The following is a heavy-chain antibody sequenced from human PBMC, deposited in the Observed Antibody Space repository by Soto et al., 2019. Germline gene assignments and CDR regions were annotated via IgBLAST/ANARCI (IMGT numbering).Heavy chain of an antibody. D-gene: IGHD3-10*01. CDR2: IYYSGST. J-gene: IGHJ6*02. Sequence: QVQLQESGPGLVKPSQTLSLTCTVSGGSISSGDYYWSWIRQPPGKGLEWIGYIYYSGSTYYNPSLKSRVTISVDTSKNQFSLKLSSVTGADTAVYHCARDSYYYGSGSYYKGPKDYYYYGMDVWGQGTTLTVSS. V-gene: IGHV4-30-4*01. CDR3: ARDSYYYGSGSYYKGPKDYYYYGMDV. CDR1: GGSISSGDYY.